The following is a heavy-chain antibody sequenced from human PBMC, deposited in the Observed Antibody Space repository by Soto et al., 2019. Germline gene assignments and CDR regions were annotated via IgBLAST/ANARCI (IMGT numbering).Heavy chain of an antibody. D-gene: IGHD6-13*01. V-gene: IGHV1-18*01. CDR2: ISAYNVNT. Sequence: QVQLLQSGAEVKKPGASVKVSCKASGYTFTSYGISWVRQAPGQGLEGMGWISAYNVNTKYEQKFQGRVTMTTDTSTSTAYMERRSLRSDDTAVYYRARDAAAGLNDYWGQGTLVTVSS. CDR1: GYTFTSYG. J-gene: IGHJ4*02. CDR3: ARDAAAGLNDY.